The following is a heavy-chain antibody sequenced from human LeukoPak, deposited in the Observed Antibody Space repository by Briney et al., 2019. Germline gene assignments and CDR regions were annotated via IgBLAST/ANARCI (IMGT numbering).Heavy chain of an antibody. CDR3: AREHSSGFMDY. Sequence: GGSLRLSCAASGFTFSSYSMNWVRQAPGKGLEWVSSISSSSSYIYYADSVKGRFTISRDSAKNSLCLQMNSLRAEDTAVYYCAREHSSGFMDYWGQRTLVTVSS. CDR1: GFTFSSYS. CDR2: ISSSSSYI. V-gene: IGHV3-21*01. J-gene: IGHJ4*02. D-gene: IGHD3-22*01.